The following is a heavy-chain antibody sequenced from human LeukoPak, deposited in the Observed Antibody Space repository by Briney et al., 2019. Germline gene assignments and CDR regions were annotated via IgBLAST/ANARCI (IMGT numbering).Heavy chain of an antibody. V-gene: IGHV4-31*03. CDR3: ARGLAAYSSPKNLGY. Sequence: PSQTLSLTCTVSGGSISSGGYYWSWIRQHPGKGLEWSGYIYYSGSTYDNPSLKTRLTISLDTSKSQFSLKMSSVTAADTAVYYCARGLAAYSSPKNLGYWGQGTLVTVSS. CDR2: IYYSGST. CDR1: GGSISSGGYY. J-gene: IGHJ4*02. D-gene: IGHD6-13*01.